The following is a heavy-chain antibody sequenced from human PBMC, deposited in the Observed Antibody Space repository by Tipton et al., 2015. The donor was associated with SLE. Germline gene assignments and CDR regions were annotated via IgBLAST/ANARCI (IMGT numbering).Heavy chain of an antibody. CDR2: ISSSGSTI. V-gene: IGHV3-11*04. J-gene: IGHJ4*02. D-gene: IGHD3-3*01. CDR3: AGDSGGYYPYFDY. CDR1: GFTFSDYY. Sequence: SLRLSCAASGFTFSDYYLSWIRQAPGKGLEWVSYISSSGSTIYYADSVKGRFTISRDNAKNSLYLQMNSLRAEDTAVYYCAGDSGGYYPYFDYWGQGTLVTASS.